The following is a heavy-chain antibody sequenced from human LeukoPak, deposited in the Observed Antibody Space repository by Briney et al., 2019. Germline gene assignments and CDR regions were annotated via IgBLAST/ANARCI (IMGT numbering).Heavy chain of an antibody. Sequence: GGSLRLSCAASGFTFSGSAMHWVRQASGKGLEWVGRIRSKANSYATAYAASVKGRFTISRDDSKNTAYLQMNSLKTEDTAVYYCTRQGPRDGYNYDYWGQETLVTVSS. CDR2: IRSKANSYAT. V-gene: IGHV3-73*01. CDR3: TRQGPRDGYNYDY. D-gene: IGHD5-24*01. J-gene: IGHJ4*02. CDR1: GFTFSGSA.